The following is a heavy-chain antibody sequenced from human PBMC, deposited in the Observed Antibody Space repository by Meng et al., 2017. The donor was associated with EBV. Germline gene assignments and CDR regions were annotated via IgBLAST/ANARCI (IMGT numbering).Heavy chain of an antibody. CDR2: ISAYNGST. V-gene: IGHV1-18*01. Sequence: QFQLLQSGGEVKKPGASGRVSCTASGCTFTSYVISWVRQAPGKGLEWVGSISAYNGSTNYAQKLQGRVTMTTDTSTSTAYMELRSLRSDDTAVYYCARGLDYFDYWGQGTLVTVSS. CDR1: GCTFTSYV. CDR3: ARGLDYFDY. J-gene: IGHJ4*02.